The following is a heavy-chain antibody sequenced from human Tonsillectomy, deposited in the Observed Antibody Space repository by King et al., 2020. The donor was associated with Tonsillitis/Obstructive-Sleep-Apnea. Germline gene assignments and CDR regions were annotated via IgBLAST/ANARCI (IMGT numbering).Heavy chain of an antibody. D-gene: IGHD6-13*01. V-gene: IGHV4-39*01. CDR1: GGSINSRSFY. CDR2: IYYSGST. CDR3: ARVSSSWYVGY. Sequence: PLQESGPGLVKPSETLSLTCTVSGGSINSRSFYWGWIRQPPGKGLECIRSIYYSGSTYYSPSLKSRVTISVDTSKNQFSLRLSSVTAADTAVYYCARVSSSWYVGYWGQGTLVTVSS. J-gene: IGHJ4*02.